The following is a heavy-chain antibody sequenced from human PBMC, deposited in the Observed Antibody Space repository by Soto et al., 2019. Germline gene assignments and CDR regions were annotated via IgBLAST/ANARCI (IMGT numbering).Heavy chain of an antibody. CDR2: IYWDDDE. CDR1: GFSLSTYHMG. V-gene: IGHV2-5*02. Sequence: QITLKESGPTLVRPAQTLTLTCDFSGFSLSTYHMGVAWIRQPPGKALEWLALIYWDDDERYSPSLKDRLTITKDTSRNHVVLTMTNVDPVDTATYYCAHRHDLGGFDIWGQGTTVTVSS. D-gene: IGHD2-15*01. CDR3: AHRHDLGGFDI. J-gene: IGHJ3*02.